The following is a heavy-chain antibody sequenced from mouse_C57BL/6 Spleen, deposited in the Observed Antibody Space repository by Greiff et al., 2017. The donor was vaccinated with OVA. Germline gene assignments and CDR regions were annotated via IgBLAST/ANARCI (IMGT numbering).Heavy chain of an antibody. J-gene: IGHJ4*01. CDR2: IDPEDGET. D-gene: IGHD1-1*01. CDR3: ARLDLRYEGYYAMDY. Sequence: EVQLQQSGAELVKPGASVKLSCTASGFNIKDYYMHWVKQRTEQGLEWIGRIDPEDGETKYAPIFQGKATITADTSSNTAYLQLSSLTSEDTAVYYCARLDLRYEGYYAMDYWGQGTSVTVSS. CDR1: GFNIKDYY. V-gene: IGHV14-2*01.